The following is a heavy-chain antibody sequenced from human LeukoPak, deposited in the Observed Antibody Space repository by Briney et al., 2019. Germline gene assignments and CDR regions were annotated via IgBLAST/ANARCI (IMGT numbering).Heavy chain of an antibody. CDR1: GYTFTSYG. D-gene: IGHD3-10*01. CDR2: ISAYNGNT. Sequence: ASVKVSCKASGYTFTSYGISWVRQAPGQGLEWMGWISAYNGNTNYAQKLQGRVTMTTDTSTSTAYMELRSLRSDDTAVYYCARVGVRGKYYYYYYMDVWGKGTTVTVSS. V-gene: IGHV1-18*01. CDR3: ARVGVRGKYYYYYYMDV. J-gene: IGHJ6*03.